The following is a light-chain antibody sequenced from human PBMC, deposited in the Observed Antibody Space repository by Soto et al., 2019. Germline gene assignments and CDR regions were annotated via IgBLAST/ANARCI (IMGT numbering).Light chain of an antibody. CDR1: LSVSSSY. Sequence: EIVLTQSPGTLSLSPGERATLSCRASLSVSSSYLAWYQQKPGQAPRLLIYGASSRATGIPDIFSGSGSGTDFTLTISGLEPEDFAVYYCQQHGSSPITFGQGTRLEIK. J-gene: IGKJ5*01. V-gene: IGKV3-20*01. CDR2: GAS. CDR3: QQHGSSPIT.